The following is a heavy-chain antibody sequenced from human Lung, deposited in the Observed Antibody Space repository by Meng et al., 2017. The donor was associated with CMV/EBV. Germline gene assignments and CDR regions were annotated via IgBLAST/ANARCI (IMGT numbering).Heavy chain of an antibody. CDR3: ARGVAESLGWEMGY. CDR2: IDSDGRDI. CDR1: GFTLRRYW. Sequence: EXQLVEXXXGLVQPGXSLRFSXAVSGFTLRRYWMHWVRQAPGKGLEWVSRIDSDGRDITYADSVRGRFTISRDDAKNTLYLQMNSLRVEDTAVYYCARGVAESLGWEMGYWGQGTLVTVSS. V-gene: IGHV3-74*03. D-gene: IGHD1-26*01. J-gene: IGHJ4*02.